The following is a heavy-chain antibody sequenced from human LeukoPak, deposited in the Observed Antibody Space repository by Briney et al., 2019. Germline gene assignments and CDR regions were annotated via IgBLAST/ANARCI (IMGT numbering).Heavy chain of an antibody. CDR2: IYSGGST. V-gene: IGHV3-66*04. CDR3: ARQYYYDSSGPAPRD. J-gene: IGHJ4*02. D-gene: IGHD3-22*01. Sequence: GGSLRLSCAASGFTFSSYWMSWVRQAPGKGLEWVSVIYSGGSTYYADSVKGRFTISRDNSKNTLYLQMNSLRAEDTAVYYCARQYYYDSSGPAPRDWGQGTLVTVSS. CDR1: GFTFSSYW.